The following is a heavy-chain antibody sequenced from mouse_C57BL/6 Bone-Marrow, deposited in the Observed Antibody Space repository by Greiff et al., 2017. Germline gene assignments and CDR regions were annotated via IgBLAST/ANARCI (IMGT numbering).Heavy chain of an antibody. CDR3: ARVSTIVTYFDY. CDR2: IDPNSGGT. Sequence: QVQLQQPGAELVKPGASVKLSCKASGYTFTSYWMHWVKQRPGRGLEWIGRIDPNSGGTKYNEKFKSKATLTVDKHSSTAYMQLSSLTSEHSAVYYCARVSTIVTYFDYWGQGTTLTVSS. D-gene: IGHD2-5*01. CDR1: GYTFTSYW. V-gene: IGHV1-72*01. J-gene: IGHJ2*01.